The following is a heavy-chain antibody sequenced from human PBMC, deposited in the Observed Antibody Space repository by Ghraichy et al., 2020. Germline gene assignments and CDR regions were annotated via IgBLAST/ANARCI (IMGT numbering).Heavy chain of an antibody. CDR1: GFTFSSNS. CDR3: ARGFLDY. J-gene: IGHJ4*02. Sequence: GGSLRLSCAASGFTFSSNSMNWVRQAPGKGLEWVSSISSSSSYMYYADSVKGRFTISRDNAKNSLYLQMNNLRADDTAVYYCARGFLDYWGQGTLVTVSS. CDR2: ISSSSSYM. V-gene: IGHV3-21*01.